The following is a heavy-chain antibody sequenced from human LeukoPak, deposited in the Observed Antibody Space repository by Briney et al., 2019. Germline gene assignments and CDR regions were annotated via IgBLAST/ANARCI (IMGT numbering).Heavy chain of an antibody. CDR3: ARASSSGWFDP. J-gene: IGHJ5*02. V-gene: IGHV4-34*01. CDR1: GGSFSGYY. Sequence: SETLSLTCAVYGGSFSGYYWSWIRRAPGKGLEWIGEINHSGSTNYNPSLKSRVTISVDTSKNQFSLKLSSVTAADTAVYYCARASSSGWFDPWGQGTLVTVSS. CDR2: INHSGST. D-gene: IGHD6-6*01.